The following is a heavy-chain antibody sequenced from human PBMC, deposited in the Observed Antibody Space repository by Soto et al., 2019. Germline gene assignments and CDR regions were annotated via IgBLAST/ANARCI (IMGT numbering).Heavy chain of an antibody. CDR1: GGTFSSYA. Sequence: GASVQVSCKASGGTFSSYAISWVRQAPGQGLEWMGGIIPIFGTANYAQKFQGRVTITADKSTSTAYMELSSLRSEDTAVYYCARDDSTLYSSSPFGMDVWGQGTTVTVSS. D-gene: IGHD6-13*01. V-gene: IGHV1-69*06. CDR2: IIPIFGTA. CDR3: ARDDSTLYSSSPFGMDV. J-gene: IGHJ6*02.